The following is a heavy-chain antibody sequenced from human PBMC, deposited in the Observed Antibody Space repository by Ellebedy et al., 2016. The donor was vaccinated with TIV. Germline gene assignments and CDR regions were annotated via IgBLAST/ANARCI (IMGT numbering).Heavy chain of an antibody. D-gene: IGHD3-3*01. V-gene: IGHV3-11*04. CDR1: GFTFSDYY. CDR3: ARVGSTFVSFDL. CDR2: LSSGSGTT. Sequence: GGSLRLSCGASGFTFSDYYMAWIRQAPGKGLEWLSYLSSGSGTTKYADSLKGRFTISRDNAKNSLYLQMNSLTVADTAVYYCARVGSTFVSFDLWGQGTTVTVSS. J-gene: IGHJ3*01.